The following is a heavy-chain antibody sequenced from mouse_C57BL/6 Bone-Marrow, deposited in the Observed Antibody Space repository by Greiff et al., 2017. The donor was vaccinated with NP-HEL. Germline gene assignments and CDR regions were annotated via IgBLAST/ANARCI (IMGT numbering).Heavy chain of an antibody. D-gene: IGHD1-1*01. J-gene: IGHJ4*01. Sequence: QVQLQQSGAELVRPGTSVKMSCKASGYTFTNSWIGWAKPRPGHGLEWIGDIYPGGGYTNYNEKFKGKATLTADKSSSTAYMQLSSLTSEDSAIYYCARYYYGIAMDYWGQGTAVTVSS. CDR2: IYPGGGYT. CDR1: GYTFTNSW. CDR3: ARYYYGIAMDY. V-gene: IGHV1-63*01.